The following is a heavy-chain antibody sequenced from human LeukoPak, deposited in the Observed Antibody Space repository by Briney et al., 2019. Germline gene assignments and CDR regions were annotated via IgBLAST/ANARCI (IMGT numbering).Heavy chain of an antibody. CDR1: GYTFTSYY. D-gene: IGHD2-21*02. Sequence: APVKVSCKASGYTFTSYYMHWVRQAPGQGLEWMGIINPSGGSTSYAQKFQGRVTMTRDTSTSTVYMELSSLRSEDTAVYYCARDRVTGGGFDYWGQGTLVTVSS. V-gene: IGHV1-46*01. CDR2: INPSGGST. J-gene: IGHJ4*02. CDR3: ARDRVTGGGFDY.